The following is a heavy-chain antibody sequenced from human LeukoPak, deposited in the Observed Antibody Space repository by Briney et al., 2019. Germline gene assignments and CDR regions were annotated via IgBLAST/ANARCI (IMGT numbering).Heavy chain of an antibody. Sequence: GGSLRLSCSASGFVFTIYTMYWVRQAPGKGPEYVSTISGSGNRFSIYYADSVKGRFTISRDNSKNIVYLQMNGLRSEDTAVYYCARVGHSSGGWMGYYYYYGMDVWGQGTTVTVSS. CDR2: ISGSGNRFSI. CDR1: GFVFTIYT. V-gene: IGHV3-64*04. D-gene: IGHD6-19*01. J-gene: IGHJ6*02. CDR3: ARVGHSSGGWMGYYYYYGMDV.